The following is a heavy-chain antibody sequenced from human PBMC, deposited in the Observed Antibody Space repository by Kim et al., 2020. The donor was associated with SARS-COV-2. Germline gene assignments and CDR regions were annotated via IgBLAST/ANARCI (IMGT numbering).Heavy chain of an antibody. V-gene: IGHV3-53*01. Sequence: STYYADSVKGRFTISRDNSKNTLYLQMNSLRAEDTAVYYCARVSSGFLDYWGQGTLVTVSS. D-gene: IGHD3-22*01. CDR3: ARVSSGFLDY. J-gene: IGHJ4*02. CDR2: ST.